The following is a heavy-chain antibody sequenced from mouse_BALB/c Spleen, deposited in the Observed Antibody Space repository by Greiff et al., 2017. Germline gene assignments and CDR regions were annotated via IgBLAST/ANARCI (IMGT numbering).Heavy chain of an antibody. Sequence: EVMLVESGGDLVKPGGSLKLSCAASGFTFSSYGMSWVRQTPDKRLEWVATISSGGSYTYYPDSVKGRFTISRDNARNILYLQMSSLRSEDTAMYYCARSYYGNSAWFAYWGQGTLVTVSA. CDR3: ARSYYGNSAWFAY. D-gene: IGHD2-10*01. J-gene: IGHJ3*01. CDR1: GFTFSSYG. V-gene: IGHV5-6*01. CDR2: ISSGGSYT.